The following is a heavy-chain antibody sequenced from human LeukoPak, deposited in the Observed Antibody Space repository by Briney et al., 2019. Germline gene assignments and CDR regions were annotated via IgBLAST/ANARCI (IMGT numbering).Heavy chain of an antibody. Sequence: GGSLRLSCAASGFTFSSYSMNWVRQAPGKGLEWVSYISSSSSTIYYADSVKGRFTISRDNAKNSLYLQMNSLRAEDTAVYYCARERQQLGHYYYGMDVWGQGTTVTVSS. CDR2: ISSSSSTI. J-gene: IGHJ6*02. CDR3: ARERQQLGHYYYGMDV. D-gene: IGHD6-13*01. CDR1: GFTFSSYS. V-gene: IGHV3-48*01.